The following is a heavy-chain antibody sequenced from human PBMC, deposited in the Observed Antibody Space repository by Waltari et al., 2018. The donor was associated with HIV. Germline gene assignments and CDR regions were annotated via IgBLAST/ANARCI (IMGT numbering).Heavy chain of an antibody. CDR2: TNPNSSGT. Sequence: QVQLVQSGAEVKKPGASVKVSCKASGYTFTGYYMHWVRQAPGQGLEWMSWTNPNSSGTNPAQKFQGRVTLARHTSSSSAYMELIRLRSDDTAVYCCARESSRGRIFDYWRQGTLVVVSS. V-gene: IGHV1-2*02. J-gene: IGHJ4*02. CDR1: GYTFTGYY. D-gene: IGHD6-6*01. CDR3: ARESSRGRIFDY.